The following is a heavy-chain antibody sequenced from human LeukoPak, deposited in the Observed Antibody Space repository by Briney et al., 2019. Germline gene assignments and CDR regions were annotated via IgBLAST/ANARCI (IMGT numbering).Heavy chain of an antibody. V-gene: IGHV3-21*01. Sequence: GGSLRLSCAASGFTFSSYSMNWVRQAPGKGLEWVSSISSSSSYIYYADSVKGRFTISRDNAKNSLYLQMNSLRAEDTAVYYCARDNLRSSDGFDYWGQGTLVTVSS. D-gene: IGHD6-6*01. J-gene: IGHJ4*02. CDR3: ARDNLRSSDGFDY. CDR1: GFTFSSYS. CDR2: ISSSSSYI.